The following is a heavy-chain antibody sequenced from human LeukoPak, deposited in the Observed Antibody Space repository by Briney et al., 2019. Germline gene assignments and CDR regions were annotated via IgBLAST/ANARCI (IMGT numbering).Heavy chain of an antibody. CDR1: GGSISSYY. J-gene: IGHJ5*02. D-gene: IGHD3-10*01. CDR2: INYSGST. CDR3: AKTPRLLWFGELLAGWFDP. V-gene: IGHV4-59*05. Sequence: AETLSLTCTVSGGSISSYYWSWIRQPPGKGLEWIGTINYSGSTYYNPSLKSRVTISVDMSKNQFSLKLSSVTAADTAVYYCAKTPRLLWFGELLAGWFDPWGQGTLVTVSS.